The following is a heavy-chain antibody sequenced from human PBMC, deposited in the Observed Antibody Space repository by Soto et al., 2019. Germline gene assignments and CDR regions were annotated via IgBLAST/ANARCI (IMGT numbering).Heavy chain of an antibody. CDR1: GYSFTSYD. CDR2: MNPNSGNT. Sequence: QVQLVQSGAEVKKPGATLNVSCKTSGYSFTSYDINWVRQATGQGLEWMGWMNPNSGNTGFAQKFQGRVTMTRNTSISTAYMELISLRSEDTAVYYCARDVVGVVRDWGQGTLVTVSS. CDR3: ARDVVGVVRD. D-gene: IGHD2-21*01. V-gene: IGHV1-8*01. J-gene: IGHJ4*02.